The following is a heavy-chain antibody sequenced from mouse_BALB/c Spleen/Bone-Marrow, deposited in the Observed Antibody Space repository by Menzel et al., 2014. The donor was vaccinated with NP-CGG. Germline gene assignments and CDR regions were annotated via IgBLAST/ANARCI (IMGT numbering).Heavy chain of an antibody. CDR3: ARLHYYGYGAY. CDR1: GFDFSTFW. Sequence: EVKLQESGGGLVQPGGSLKLSCAASGFDFSTFWMSWVRQAPGKGLEWIREINPDRRTINYSPSLKDKFVISRDNAKNTLYLLMSKVRSEDTALYYCARLHYYGYGAYWGQGTLVTVSA. V-gene: IGHV4-1*02. J-gene: IGHJ3*01. D-gene: IGHD1-2*01. CDR2: INPDRRTI.